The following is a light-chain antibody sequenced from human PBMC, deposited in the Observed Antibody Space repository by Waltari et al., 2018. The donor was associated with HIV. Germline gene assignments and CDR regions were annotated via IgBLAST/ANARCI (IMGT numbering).Light chain of an antibody. CDR2: DVS. Sequence: QSALTQPASVSGSPGQSITISCTGPTSDVGGSNYVSWYQQHPGKAPRVIIYDVSNRPSGVSDRFSGSKSGNTASLTISGLQAEDEADYFCSSYRNSTFYVFGNGTKVTVL. J-gene: IGLJ1*01. CDR1: TSDVGGSNY. CDR3: SSYRNSTFYV. V-gene: IGLV2-14*03.